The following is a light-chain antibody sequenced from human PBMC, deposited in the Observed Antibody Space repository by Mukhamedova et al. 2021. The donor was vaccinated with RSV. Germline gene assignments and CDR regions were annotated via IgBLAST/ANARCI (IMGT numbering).Light chain of an antibody. V-gene: IGLV2-18*02. J-gene: IGLJ3*02. CDR3: SSYTNSNTWL. Sequence: GVPSRFSGSKSGNTASLTISGLQAEDEADYYCSSYTNSNTWLFGGGTTVTVL.